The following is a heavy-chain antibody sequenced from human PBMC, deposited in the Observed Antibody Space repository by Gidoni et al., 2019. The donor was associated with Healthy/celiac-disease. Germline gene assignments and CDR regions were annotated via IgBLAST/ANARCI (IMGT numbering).Heavy chain of an antibody. J-gene: IGHJ5*02. V-gene: IGHV4-31*03. Sequence: QVQLQESGPGLVKPSQTLSLTCTVSGGSIRSGGYYWSWIRQHPGKGLEWIGYIYYSGSTYYNPSLKSRVTISVDTSKNQFSLKLSSVTAADTAVYYCARGLMGVLPGNWFDPWGQGTLVTVSS. CDR2: IYYSGST. CDR3: ARGLMGVLPGNWFDP. CDR1: GGSIRSGGYY. D-gene: IGHD3-10*01.